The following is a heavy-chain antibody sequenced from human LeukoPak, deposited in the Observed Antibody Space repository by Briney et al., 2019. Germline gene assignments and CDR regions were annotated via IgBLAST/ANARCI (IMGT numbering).Heavy chain of an antibody. CDR2: INPPGNI. J-gene: IGHJ4*02. CDR3: GGGGVGPRLGY. CDR1: GGSFSSYY. D-gene: IGHD1-26*01. V-gene: IGHV4-34*01. Sequence: ASETLSLTCDVYGGSFSSYYWTWIRRPPGKGLEWIGEINPPGNINYNPSLKSRVTISVDTSKNQFSLRLRSVTAADTAVYYCGGGGVGPRLGYWGQGTLVTVSS.